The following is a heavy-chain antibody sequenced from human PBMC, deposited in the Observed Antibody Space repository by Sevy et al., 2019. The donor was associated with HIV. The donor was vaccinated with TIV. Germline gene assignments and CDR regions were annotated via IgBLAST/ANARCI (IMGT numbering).Heavy chain of an antibody. CDR3: ARPPSLRGVDV. V-gene: IGHV4-34*01. D-gene: IGHD4-17*01. CDR2: INHSGST. CDR1: GGSFSGYY. Sequence: SEILSLTCAVYGGSFSGYYWSWIRQPPGKGLEWIGEINHSGSTNYNPSLKSRVTISVDTSKNQFSLKLSSVTAADTAVYYCARPPSLRGVDVWGQGTTVTVSS. J-gene: IGHJ6*02.